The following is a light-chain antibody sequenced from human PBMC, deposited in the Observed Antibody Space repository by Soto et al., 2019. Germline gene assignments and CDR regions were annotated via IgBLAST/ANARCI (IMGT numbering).Light chain of an antibody. J-gene: IGKJ4*01. Sequence: EIVLTQSPGTLSLSPGERATLSCRASQSVSSSYLAWYQQKPGQAPRLLIYGASSRATGIPDRFSGSGSGTDFHPTVSILEPEDFAVYYCQQYSSSPRNFGGGTQVEIK. V-gene: IGKV3-20*01. CDR3: QQYSSSPRN. CDR2: GAS. CDR1: QSVSSSY.